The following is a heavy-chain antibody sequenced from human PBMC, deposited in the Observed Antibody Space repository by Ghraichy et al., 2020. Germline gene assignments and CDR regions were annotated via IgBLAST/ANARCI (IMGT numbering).Heavy chain of an antibody. CDR1: GGTFSSYA. CDR2: IIPIFGTA. V-gene: IGHV1-69*13. CDR3: ATVPDSGSCYGFDY. D-gene: IGHD1-26*01. J-gene: IGHJ4*02. Sequence: SVKVSCKASGGTFSSYAISWVRQAPGQGLEWMGGIIPIFGTANYAQKFQGRVTITADESTSTAYMELSSLRSEDTAVYYCATVPDSGSCYGFDYWGQGTLVTVSS.